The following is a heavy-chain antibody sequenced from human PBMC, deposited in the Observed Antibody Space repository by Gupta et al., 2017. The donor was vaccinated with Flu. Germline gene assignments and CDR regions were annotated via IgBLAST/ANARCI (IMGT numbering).Heavy chain of an antibody. CDR3: AKTGTTGYFYMDV. D-gene: IGHD1-7*01. CDR2: ISYYGDKT. J-gene: IGHJ6*03. CDR1: RFVFGSYG. V-gene: IGHV3-30*18. Sequence: QGQLVESGGGVVQPGTSLRLSCAASRFVFGSYGMNWVRQAPGKGLVWVAMISYYGDKTSYVDSVKGRFTVSRDNSRDTLYLQMNSLTDDDTAVYYCAKTGTTGYFYMDVWGNGTTVIVSS.